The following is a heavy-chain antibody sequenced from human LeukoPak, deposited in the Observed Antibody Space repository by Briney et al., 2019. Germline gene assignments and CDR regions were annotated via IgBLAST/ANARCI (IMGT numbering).Heavy chain of an antibody. D-gene: IGHD5-24*01. CDR3: ARASRDGYNQNFDY. V-gene: IGHV5-51*01. J-gene: IGHJ4*02. CDR2: LYPGDSDT. CDR1: GYSFTNYW. Sequence: GESLKISCKGSGYSFTNYWIAWVRQMPGKGLEWVVILYPGDSDTRYSPSFQGQVTISADRSISTAYLQWSSLKASDTAMYYCARASRDGYNQNFDYWGQGTLVTVSS.